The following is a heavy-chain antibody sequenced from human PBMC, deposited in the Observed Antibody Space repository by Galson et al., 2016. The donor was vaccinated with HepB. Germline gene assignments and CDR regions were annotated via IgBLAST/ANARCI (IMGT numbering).Heavy chain of an antibody. V-gene: IGHV4-39*07. CDR2: IHYRGTT. CDR1: GGSINSSSYY. CDR3: SRDGKYYESSGYRDY. Sequence: ETLSLTCTVSGGSINSSSYYWGWIRQPPGKGLEWIGNIHYRGTTFYNPSLKSRVTISVDTSKNELSLKLSSVTAADTAVYYCSRDGKYYESSGYRDYWGQGILVTVSS. J-gene: IGHJ4*02. D-gene: IGHD3-22*01.